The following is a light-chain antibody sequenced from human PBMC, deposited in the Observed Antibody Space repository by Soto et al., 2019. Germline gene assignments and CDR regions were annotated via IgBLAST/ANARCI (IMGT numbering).Light chain of an antibody. Sequence: QSALTQPRSVSGSPGQSVTISCTGSSSDVGGYNYVSWYQHHPDKVPKLMIYEVTIRPSGVSDRFSGSKSGNTASLTVSGLQAEDEADYYCSSYTGGNPSYVFGTGTKLTVL. CDR3: SSYTGGNPSYV. CDR2: EVT. J-gene: IGLJ1*01. CDR1: SSDVGGYNY. V-gene: IGLV2-11*01.